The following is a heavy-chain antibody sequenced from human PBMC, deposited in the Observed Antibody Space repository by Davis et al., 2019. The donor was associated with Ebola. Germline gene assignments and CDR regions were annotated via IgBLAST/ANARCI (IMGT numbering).Heavy chain of an antibody. CDR1: GYSIGRGFT. Sequence: GSLRLSCTVSGYSIGRGFTWGWIRQPPGKGLEWIGSIYHSGVSNYNPSLKSRVTISLDTSKNQFSLKLTSVTATDTAMYYCARDFVYWGQGTLVAVSS. CDR2: IYHSGVS. J-gene: IGHJ4*02. V-gene: IGHV4-38-2*02. CDR3: ARDFVY.